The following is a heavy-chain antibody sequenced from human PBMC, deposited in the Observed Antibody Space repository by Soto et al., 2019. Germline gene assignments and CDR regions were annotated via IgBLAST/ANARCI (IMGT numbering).Heavy chain of an antibody. J-gene: IGHJ6*02. CDR1: GDSFNPDW. Sequence: GESLKISCKGCGDSFNPDWIAWVRQMPGKGLEWMGITHPGDSETRYSPSFEGQVTISADKSISTAYLQWSSLKASDTAMYYCARQGKDGHNQGYGMDVCRQETTVAVSS. CDR2: THPGDSET. CDR3: ARQGKDGHNQGYGMDV. V-gene: IGHV5-51*01.